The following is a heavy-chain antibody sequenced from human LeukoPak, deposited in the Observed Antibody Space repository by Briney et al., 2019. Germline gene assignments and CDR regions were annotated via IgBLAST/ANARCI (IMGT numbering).Heavy chain of an antibody. D-gene: IGHD3-3*01. Sequence: PSETLSLTCTVSGGSISSYYWSWIRQPPGKGLEWIGYIYYSGSTNYNPSLKSRVTISVDTSKNQFSLKLSSVTAADTAVYYCERAPSSSYYDFWGGYNYFDYWGQGTLVTVSS. CDR1: GGSISSYY. CDR3: ERAPSSSYYDFWGGYNYFDY. CDR2: IYYSGST. V-gene: IGHV4-59*01. J-gene: IGHJ4*02.